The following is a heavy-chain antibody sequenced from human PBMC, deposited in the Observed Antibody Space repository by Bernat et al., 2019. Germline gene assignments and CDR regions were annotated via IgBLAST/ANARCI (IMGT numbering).Heavy chain of an antibody. CDR1: AYTFSGYY. Sequence: QVQLVQSGAEVKKPGASVKVSCKASAYTFSGYYIHWVRQAPGQGLEWMGRINPNSAGTNYAQKFQGWVTMTRDTSSSTAYMELSRLTSDDTAVYYCARGYYGSGRSGFDPWGQGTLVTVCS. J-gene: IGHJ5*02. CDR3: ARGYYGSGRSGFDP. V-gene: IGHV1-2*04. CDR2: INPNSAGT. D-gene: IGHD3-10*01.